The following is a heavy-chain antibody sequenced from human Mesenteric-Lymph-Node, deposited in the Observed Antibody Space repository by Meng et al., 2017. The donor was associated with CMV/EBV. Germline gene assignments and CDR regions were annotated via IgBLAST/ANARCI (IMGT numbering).Heavy chain of an antibody. CDR2: ISYDGINN. V-gene: IGHV3-30*04. CDR3: ARSQRERSLDAFDI. J-gene: IGHJ3*02. CDR1: GFTFSSYA. D-gene: IGHD5-24*01. Sequence: GGSLRLSCAASGFTFSSYAMHWVRQAPGKGLEWVAIISYDGINNYYADPVWGRFTISRDTSLLLDMTDLRTEDTAVYYCARSQRERSLDAFDIWGHGTRVTVS.